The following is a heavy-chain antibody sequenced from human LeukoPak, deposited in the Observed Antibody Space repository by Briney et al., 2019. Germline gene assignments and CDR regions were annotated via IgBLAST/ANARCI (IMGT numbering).Heavy chain of an antibody. Sequence: GGSLRLSCAASRFTFSSYSMNWVRQAPGEGLEWVSSISSSGDYMYYADSVKGRFTISRDNTKNSLLLQMNSLRAEDTAVYFCAREGSYSQFFDYWGQGTLVTVSS. D-gene: IGHD1-26*01. J-gene: IGHJ4*02. CDR3: AREGSYSQFFDY. V-gene: IGHV3-21*01. CDR1: RFTFSSYS. CDR2: ISSSGDYM.